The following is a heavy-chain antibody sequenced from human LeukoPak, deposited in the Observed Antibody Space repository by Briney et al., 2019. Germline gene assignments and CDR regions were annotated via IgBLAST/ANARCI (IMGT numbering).Heavy chain of an antibody. D-gene: IGHD3-9*01. CDR2: ISYDGSNK. V-gene: IGHV3-30*04. CDR3: AKGREYFDLHHWHLKPIDY. Sequence: GGSLRLSCAASGFTFSSYAMHWVRQAPGKGLEWVAVISYDGSNKYYADSVKGRFTISRDNSKNTLYLQMNSLRAEDTAVYYCAKGREYFDLHHWHLKPIDYWGQGTLVTVSS. J-gene: IGHJ4*02. CDR1: GFTFSSYA.